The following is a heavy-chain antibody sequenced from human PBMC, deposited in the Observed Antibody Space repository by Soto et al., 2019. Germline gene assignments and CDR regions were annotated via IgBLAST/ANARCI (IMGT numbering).Heavy chain of an antibody. J-gene: IGHJ4*02. CDR3: AAQPSDFWSGPFDY. D-gene: IGHD3-3*01. V-gene: IGHV4-59*08. CDR2: IYYSGST. CDR1: GGSISSYY. Sequence: SETLSLTCTVSGGSISSYYWSWIRQPPGKGLEWIGYIYYSGSTNYNPSLKSRVTISVDTSKNQFSLKLSSVTAADTAVYYCAAQPSDFWSGPFDYWGQGTLVNVFS.